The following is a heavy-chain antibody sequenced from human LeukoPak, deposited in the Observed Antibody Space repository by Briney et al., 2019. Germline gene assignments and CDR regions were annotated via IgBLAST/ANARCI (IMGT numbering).Heavy chain of an antibody. V-gene: IGHV1-2*02. J-gene: IGHJ3*02. D-gene: IGHD2-2*01. CDR3: ARPQLLSPFDI. Sequence: GASVKVSCKASGYTFTDYYIHWVRQAPGQGLEWLGWINTNSGGTKYAQKFQGRVTMTRDPSISTAYMELSRLKSDDTAVYYCARPQLLSPFDIWGQGTMVTVSS. CDR2: INTNSGGT. CDR1: GYTFTDYY.